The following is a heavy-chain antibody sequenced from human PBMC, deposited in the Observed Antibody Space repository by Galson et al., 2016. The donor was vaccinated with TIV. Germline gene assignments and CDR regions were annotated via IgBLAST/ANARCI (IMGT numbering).Heavy chain of an antibody. V-gene: IGHV1-46*01. CDR3: ARESGLRRYFHY. CDR1: GYSFTGYW. CDR2: INPSDGST. Sequence: QSGAEVKKPGASVKVSCKASGYSFTGYWIHWVRQAPGQGLQWMGMINPSDGSTIHPQRFQDRVTMTRDTSTNTGNMEMNRLGSEDTAVYYFARESGLRRYFHYWGQGTLVSVSS. D-gene: IGHD5-12*01. J-gene: IGHJ1*01.